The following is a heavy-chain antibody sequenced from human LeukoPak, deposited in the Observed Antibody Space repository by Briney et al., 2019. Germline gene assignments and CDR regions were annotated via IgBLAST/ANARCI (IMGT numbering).Heavy chain of an antibody. CDR1: GDSISSSSYY. D-gene: IGHD6-6*01. CDR3: ARDRSSYAKGHYDY. CDR2: IFYSGST. V-gene: IGHV4-39*07. J-gene: IGHJ4*01. Sequence: SETLSLTCTVSGDSISSSSYYWGWIRQPPGKGLEWIGTIFYSGSTYYNPSLKSRVSIVLDTSKNQFSLKVTSVTAADTAVYYCARDRSSYAKGHYDYWGQGTLVTVSS.